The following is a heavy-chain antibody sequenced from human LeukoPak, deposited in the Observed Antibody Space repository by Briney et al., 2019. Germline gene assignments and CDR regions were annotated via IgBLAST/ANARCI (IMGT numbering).Heavy chain of an antibody. D-gene: IGHD1-26*01. J-gene: IGHJ4*02. CDR3: ARAGGGSYFDY. V-gene: IGHV3-21*01. CDR2: ISSSSSYI. Sequence: GGSLGLSCAASGFTFSSYSMNWVRQAPGKGLEWVSFISSSSSYIYYADSVKGRFTLSRDNAKNSLYLQMNSLRAEDTAVYYCARAGGGSYFDYWGQGTLVTVSS. CDR1: GFTFSSYS.